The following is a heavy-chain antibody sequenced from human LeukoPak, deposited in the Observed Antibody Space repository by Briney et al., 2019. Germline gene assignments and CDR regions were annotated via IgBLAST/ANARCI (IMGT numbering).Heavy chain of an antibody. CDR1: RYTFTSYY. Sequence: ASVKVSCKASRYTFTSYYMHWVRQAPGQGLEWMGIINASGGSTSYAQKFQGRVTMTRDTSTSTVYMELSGLRSEDTAVYYCAREGIAAAGTRKGYNWFDPWGQGTLVTVSS. D-gene: IGHD6-13*01. J-gene: IGHJ5*02. V-gene: IGHV1-46*01. CDR2: INASGGST. CDR3: AREGIAAAGTRKGYNWFDP.